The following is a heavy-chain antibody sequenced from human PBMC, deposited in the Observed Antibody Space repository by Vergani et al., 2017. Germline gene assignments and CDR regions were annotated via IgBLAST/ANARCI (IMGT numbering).Heavy chain of an antibody. J-gene: IGHJ6*02. CDR3: ARDGDCSGGRCYFVLFGLRGYGMDG. CDR1: GFTFSSYS. V-gene: IGHV3-48*02. D-gene: IGHD2-15*01. Sequence: EVQLVESGGGLVQPGGSLRLSCAASGFTFSSYSMNWVRQAPGKGLEWVSYISSSSSTIYYADSVKGRFTISRDNAKNSLYLHMNSLRDEDTAVYYCARDGDCSGGRCYFVLFGLRGYGMDGWGRGTTVTVSS. CDR2: ISSSSSTI.